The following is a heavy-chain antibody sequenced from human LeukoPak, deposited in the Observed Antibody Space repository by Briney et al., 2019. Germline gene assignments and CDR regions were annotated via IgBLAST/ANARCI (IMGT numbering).Heavy chain of an antibody. V-gene: IGHV3-33*01. CDR2: IWYDGSNK. D-gene: IGHD3-22*01. CDR1: GFTFSSYG. J-gene: IGHJ6*02. CDR3: ARDIYYDSSGPYYYYGMDV. Sequence: PGGSLRLYCAASGFTFSSYGMHWVRQAPGKGLEWVAVIWYDGSNKYYADSVKGRFTISRDNSKNTLYLQMNSLRAEDTAVYYCARDIYYDSSGPYYYYGMDVWGQGTTVTVSS.